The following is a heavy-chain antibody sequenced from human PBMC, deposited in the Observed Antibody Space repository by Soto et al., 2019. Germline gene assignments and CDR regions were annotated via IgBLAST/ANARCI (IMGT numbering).Heavy chain of an antibody. Sequence: ASLRDSPMTAGYTSTSPIINRMRKTTGQGHECMGWISAYNGNTNYAQKLQGRVTMTTDTSTSTAYMELRSLRSDDTAVYYCARVMTITKQVLGGYQYGMDVWGQGHKVTGSS. D-gene: IGHD3-16*01. V-gene: IGHV1-18*01. CDR2: ISAYNGNT. CDR1: GYTSTSPI. J-gene: IGHJ6*02. CDR3: ARVMTITKQVLGGYQYGMDV.